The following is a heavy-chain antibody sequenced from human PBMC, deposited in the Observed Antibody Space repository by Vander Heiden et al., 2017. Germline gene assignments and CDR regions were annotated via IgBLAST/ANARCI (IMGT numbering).Heavy chain of an antibody. CDR3: ARDLKSGYVFTGFYYGMDV. J-gene: IGHJ6*02. V-gene: IGHV3-33*01. Sequence: QVQLVESGGGVVQPGRSLRLSCAASGFTFSRYGIHWVRQAPGKGLEWVAVIGYDGSNKYYADSVKGRFTISRDNSKNTLYLQMNSLRAEDTAVYYCARDLKSGYVFTGFYYGMDVWGQGTTVTVSS. D-gene: IGHD5-12*01. CDR2: IGYDGSNK. CDR1: GFTFSRYG.